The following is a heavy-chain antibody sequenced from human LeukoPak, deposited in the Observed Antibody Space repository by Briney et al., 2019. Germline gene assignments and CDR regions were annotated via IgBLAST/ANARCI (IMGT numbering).Heavy chain of an antibody. CDR1: GFTFSSYS. CDR3: AREVVITTVSLDY. D-gene: IGHD3-22*01. J-gene: IGHJ4*02. Sequence: GSLRLSCAASGFTFSSYSMNWVRQAPGKGLEWVSYISSSSSTIYYADSVKGRFTISRDNAKNSLYLQMNSLRAEDTAVYYCAREVVITTVSLDYWGQGTLVTVSS. V-gene: IGHV3-48*01. CDR2: ISSSSSTI.